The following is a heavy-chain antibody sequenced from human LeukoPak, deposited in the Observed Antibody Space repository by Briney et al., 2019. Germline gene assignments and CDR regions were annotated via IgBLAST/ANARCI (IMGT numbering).Heavy chain of an antibody. V-gene: IGHV4-59*01. Sequence: TPSETLSLTCTVSGGSISSYYWSWIRQPPGKGLEWIGYIYYSGSTNYNPSLKSRVTISVDTSKNQFSLKLSSVTAADTAVYYCAREGEVRLQTGYNWFDPWGQGTLVTVSS. D-gene: IGHD4-11*01. J-gene: IGHJ5*02. CDR1: GGSISSYY. CDR2: IYYSGST. CDR3: AREGEVRLQTGYNWFDP.